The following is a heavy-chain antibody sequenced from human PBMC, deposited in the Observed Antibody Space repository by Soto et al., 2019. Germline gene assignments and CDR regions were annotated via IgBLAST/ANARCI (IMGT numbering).Heavy chain of an antibody. J-gene: IGHJ6*02. CDR3: VRHAKLTSVTANVGYYYGLDI. CDR2: IGSSGGGT. D-gene: IGHD4-4*01. Sequence: PGGSLRLSCGASGFTLSSYYMSWVRLAPGKGLEWVSVIGSSGGGTYYADSVKGRFTISRDNSKLYLQMSRLRAEDTALYMCVRHAKLTSVTANVGYYYGLDIWGQGTTVTVSS. CDR1: GFTLSSYY. V-gene: IGHV3-23*01.